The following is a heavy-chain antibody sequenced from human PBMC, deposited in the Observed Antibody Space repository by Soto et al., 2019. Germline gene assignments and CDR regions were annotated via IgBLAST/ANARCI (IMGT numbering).Heavy chain of an antibody. CDR2: IYYSGST. Sequence: QVQLQESGPGLVKPSETLSLTCTVAGGCISNYYWSWVRQPPGKGLEWIGYIYYSGSTNYNPSLKSRVTISVDTSKNHFSLKLSSVTAADTAVYYCVRDTGYWGQGTLVTVSS. CDR1: GGCISNYY. D-gene: IGHD2-8*02. J-gene: IGHJ4*02. CDR3: VRDTGY. V-gene: IGHV4-59*01.